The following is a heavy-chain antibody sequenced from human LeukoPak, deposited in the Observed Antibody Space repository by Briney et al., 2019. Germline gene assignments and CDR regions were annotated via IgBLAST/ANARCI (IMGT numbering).Heavy chain of an antibody. Sequence: PSETLSLTCTVSGGSISSYYWSWIRQPPGKGLEWIGYIYYSGSTNYNPPLKSRVTISVDTSKNQFSLKLSSVTAADTAVYYCARGRRGRLVGAIGNDAFDIWGQGTMVTVSS. J-gene: IGHJ3*02. CDR2: IYYSGST. CDR3: ARGRRGRLVGAIGNDAFDI. CDR1: GGSISSYY. V-gene: IGHV4-59*01. D-gene: IGHD1-26*01.